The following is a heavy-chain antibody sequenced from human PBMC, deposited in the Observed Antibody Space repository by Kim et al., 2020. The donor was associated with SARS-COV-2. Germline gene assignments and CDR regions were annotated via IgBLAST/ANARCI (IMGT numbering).Heavy chain of an antibody. V-gene: IGHV4-39*07. D-gene: IGHD2-21*02. J-gene: IGHJ4*02. Sequence: SETLSLTCTLCGGSISSSGFYWGWVRQSPGKGLEWVGSIAHSGSTFYNPSPKSRVSISADTSKNQFSLKLTFVTAADTAVYSCARGIVVLTTHYFDCWGQGTLVTVSS. CDR2: IAHSGST. CDR3: ARGIVVLTTHYFDC. CDR1: GGSISSSGFY.